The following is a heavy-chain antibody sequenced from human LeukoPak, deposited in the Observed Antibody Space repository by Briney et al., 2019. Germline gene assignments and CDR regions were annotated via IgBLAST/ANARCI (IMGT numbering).Heavy chain of an antibody. Sequence: SVKVSCKASGGTFSSYAISWVRQAPGQGLEWMGRIIPILGIANYAQKFQGRVTIAADKSTSTAYMELSSLRSEDTAVYYCAREVATYYYGSGSGAFDIWGQGTMVTVSS. J-gene: IGHJ3*02. CDR1: GGTFSSYA. CDR3: AREVATYYYGSGSGAFDI. V-gene: IGHV1-69*04. CDR2: IIPILGIA. D-gene: IGHD3-10*01.